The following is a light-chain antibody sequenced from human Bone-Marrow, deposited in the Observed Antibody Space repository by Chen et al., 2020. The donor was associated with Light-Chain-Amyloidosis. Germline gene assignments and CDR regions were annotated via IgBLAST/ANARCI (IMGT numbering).Light chain of an antibody. CDR1: DLPTKY. V-gene: IGLV3-25*03. CDR2: RDT. CDR3: QSADSSGTYEVI. Sequence: SYELTQPPSVSVSPGQTARITCSGDDLPTKYAYWYQQKPGQAPVLVIHRDTDRPSGISDRFSVSSSGATATLTISGVQAEYEADYHCQSADSSGTYEVIFGGGTKLTVL. J-gene: IGLJ2*01.